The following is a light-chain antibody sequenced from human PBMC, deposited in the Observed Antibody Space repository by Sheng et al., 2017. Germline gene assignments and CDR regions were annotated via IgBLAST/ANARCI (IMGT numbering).Light chain of an antibody. Sequence: DIVMTQSPLSLPVTPGEPASISCRSSQSLFLGRTGYNYLDWYVQKPGQSPQLLIYLGSNRASGVPDRFSNSGSGTDFTLKISRVEAEDVGIYYCMQGLQIPYIFGQGTKLEI. CDR2: LGS. J-gene: IGKJ2*01. CDR1: QSLFLGRTGYNY. V-gene: IGKV2-28*01. CDR3: MQGLQIPYI.